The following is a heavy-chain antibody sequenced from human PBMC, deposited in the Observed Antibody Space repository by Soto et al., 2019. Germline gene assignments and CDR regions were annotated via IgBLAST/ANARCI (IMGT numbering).Heavy chain of an antibody. Sequence: PSETLSLTCTVSGDSISSDYWSWIRQPPGKGLEWMGYIYYSGSTHYYPSLKSRVPISVDTSKNQFSLNLNSVTAADTAGYYCTRGPGGKLFVWRQGTLVTVSS. J-gene: IGHJ1*01. CDR1: GDSISSDY. V-gene: IGHV4-59*01. CDR3: TRGPGGKLFV. CDR2: IYYSGST. D-gene: IGHD3-10*02.